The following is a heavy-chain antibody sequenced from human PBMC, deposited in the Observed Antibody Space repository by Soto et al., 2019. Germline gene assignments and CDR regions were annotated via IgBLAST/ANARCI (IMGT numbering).Heavy chain of an antibody. J-gene: IGHJ4*02. CDR2: IYHSGST. D-gene: IGHD2-8*02. CDR1: TYSIISGYY. Sequence: SETLSLTCAFSTYSIISGYYCGWIRQPPGKGLEWIGSIYHSGSTYYNPSLKSRVTISVDTSKNQFSLKLSSVNAADTAVYYCARGTVVDTVPFDYWGQGALVTVSS. CDR3: ARGTVVDTVPFDY. V-gene: IGHV4-38-2*01.